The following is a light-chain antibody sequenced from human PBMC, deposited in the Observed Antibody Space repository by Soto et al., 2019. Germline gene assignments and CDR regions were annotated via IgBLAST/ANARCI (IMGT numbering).Light chain of an antibody. J-gene: IGLJ2*01. Sequence: QSVLTQPPSASGTPGQRVTISCSGSSSNIGSNYVYWYQQLPGTAPKLLIYRNNQRPSGVPDRFSGSKSGTSASLAISGLRSEDEADYYCAVWDDSLSEVFGGGTQLTVL. CDR3: AVWDDSLSEV. CDR1: SSNIGSNY. V-gene: IGLV1-47*01. CDR2: RNN.